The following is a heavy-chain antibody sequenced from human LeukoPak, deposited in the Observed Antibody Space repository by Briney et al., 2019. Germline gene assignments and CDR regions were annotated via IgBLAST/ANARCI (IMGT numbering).Heavy chain of an antibody. J-gene: IGHJ4*02. D-gene: IGHD3-10*01. Sequence: ASVKVSCKASGYTFTSYGISRVRQAPGQGLEWMGWISAYNGNTNYAQKLQGRVTMTTDTSTSTAYMELRSLRSDDTAVYYCARDTLILVRGVSPSGYWGQGTLVTVSS. CDR3: ARDTLILVRGVSPSGY. V-gene: IGHV1-18*01. CDR1: GYTFTSYG. CDR2: ISAYNGNT.